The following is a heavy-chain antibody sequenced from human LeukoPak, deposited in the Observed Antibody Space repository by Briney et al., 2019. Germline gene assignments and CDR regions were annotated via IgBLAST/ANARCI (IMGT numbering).Heavy chain of an antibody. J-gene: IGHJ4*02. CDR3: VRDGGSGVDY. V-gene: IGHV3-33*01. CDR2: IWYDGSKM. Sequence: GGSLRLSCVASGFSITTYGLHWVRQAPGKGLEWVAVIWYDGSKMYYAESVKGRFTMPRDTSKNTPYLEMNSLRDEDTAVYYCVRDGGSGVDYWGQGTLVTVSS. CDR1: GFSITTYG. D-gene: IGHD6-25*01.